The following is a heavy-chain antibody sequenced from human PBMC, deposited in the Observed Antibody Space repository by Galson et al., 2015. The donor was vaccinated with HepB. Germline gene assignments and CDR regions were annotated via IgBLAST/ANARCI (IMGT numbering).Heavy chain of an antibody. CDR1: GFTFSSYW. Sequence: SLRLSCAASGFTFSSYWMSWVRQAPGKGLEWVAKIKQDGSEKYYVDSVKGRFTISRDNAKNSLYLQMNSLRAEDTAVYYCVRDAEKNWNVNYQYGMDVWGQGTTVTVSS. D-gene: IGHD1-1*01. J-gene: IGHJ6*02. CDR2: IKQDGSEK. V-gene: IGHV3-7*03. CDR3: VRDAEKNWNVNYQYGMDV.